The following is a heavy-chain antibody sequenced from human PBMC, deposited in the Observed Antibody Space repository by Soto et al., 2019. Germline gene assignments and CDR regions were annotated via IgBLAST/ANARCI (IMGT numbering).Heavy chain of an antibody. D-gene: IGHD2-15*01. CDR1: GGSISSYY. CDR2: IYYSGST. J-gene: IGHJ6*02. V-gene: IGHV4-59*01. CDR3: ARDVMVGLDYYYGMDV. Sequence: PSETLSLTCTVSGGSISSYYWSWIRQPPGKGLEWIGYIYYSGSTNYNPSLKSRVTISVDTSKNQFSLKLSSVTAADTAVYYCARDVMVGLDYYYGMDVWGQGTTVTVSS.